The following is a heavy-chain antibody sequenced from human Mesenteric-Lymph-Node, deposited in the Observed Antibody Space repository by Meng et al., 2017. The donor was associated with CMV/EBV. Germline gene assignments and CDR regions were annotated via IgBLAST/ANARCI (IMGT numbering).Heavy chain of an antibody. V-gene: IGHV4-39*07. D-gene: IGHD6-13*01. CDR3: ARRTYSSSFIVWKGGMDV. CDR2: SYYSGTI. J-gene: IGHJ6*02. CDR1: DVSISSTQYS. Sequence: SETLSLTCTVSDVSISSTQYSWGWIRQPPGKGLEWIGTSYYSGTIYYNPSLKSRVTISVDTAKNQFSLKLSSVTAADTAVYYCARRTYSSSFIVWKGGMDVWGQGTTVTVSS.